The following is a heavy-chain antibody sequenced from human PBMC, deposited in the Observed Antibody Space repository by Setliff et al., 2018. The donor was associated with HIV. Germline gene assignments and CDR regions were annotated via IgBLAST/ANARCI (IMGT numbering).Heavy chain of an antibody. V-gene: IGHV3-7*02. J-gene: IGHJ5*02. D-gene: IGHD3-22*01. CDR3: AKSYFDRSGYLGS. CDR1: GYTFSSYW. CDR2: IQQHGSEI. Sequence: GGSLRLSCAASGYTFSSYWMAWVRQCPGKGLEWVANIQQHGSEIHYVASVEGRFTISRDNAKNSLYLQMNSLGAEDTAVYYCAKSYFDRSGYLGSWGQGTLVTVSS.